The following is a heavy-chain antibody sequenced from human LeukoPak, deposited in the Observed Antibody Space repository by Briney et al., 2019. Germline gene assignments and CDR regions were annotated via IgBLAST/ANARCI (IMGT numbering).Heavy chain of an antibody. CDR1: GFTFSDHH. CDR2: SKNKDYAYST. J-gene: IGHJ4*02. D-gene: IGHD3-22*01. V-gene: IGHV3-72*01. Sequence: GGSLRLSFAASGFTFSDHHMAWVRQAPGKGLEWIGRSKNKDYAYSTVYAASVTGRFTFSRDDPKNSQYLQMNSLTTEDTAVYYCTRIFYYGTRGYYPDFWGQGTLVTVSS. CDR3: TRIFYYGTRGYYPDF.